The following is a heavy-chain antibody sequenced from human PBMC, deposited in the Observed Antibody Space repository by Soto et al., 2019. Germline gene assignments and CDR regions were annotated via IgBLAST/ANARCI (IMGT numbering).Heavy chain of an antibody. CDR1: GGSISSVNHY. D-gene: IGHD2-15*01. Sequence: QVQLEQSGPGLVKPSQTLSLTCKISGGSISSVNHYWSWIRQSPGEGLEWIGYIFDSGTTHYNPSLKCRFTISGDTSQSQFSLTIHSVTVADTAVYYCAREVSWIGGFDYWGQGTLVTVSS. CDR3: AREVSWIGGFDY. V-gene: IGHV4-31*02. CDR2: IFDSGTT. J-gene: IGHJ4*02.